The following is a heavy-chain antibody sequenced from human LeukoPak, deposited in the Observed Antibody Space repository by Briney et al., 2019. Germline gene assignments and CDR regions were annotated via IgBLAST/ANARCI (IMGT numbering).Heavy chain of an antibody. CDR3: ARDKFGCSSWSGESLDY. Sequence: SETLSLTCAVSGYSISSGYYWGWIRQPSGKGLEWIGSIYHSGSTYYNPSLKSRVTISVDTSKNQFSLKLSSVTAADTAVYYCARDKFGCSSWSGESLDYWGQGTLVTVSS. CDR2: IYHSGST. CDR1: GYSISSGYY. J-gene: IGHJ4*02. D-gene: IGHD6-13*01. V-gene: IGHV4-38-2*02.